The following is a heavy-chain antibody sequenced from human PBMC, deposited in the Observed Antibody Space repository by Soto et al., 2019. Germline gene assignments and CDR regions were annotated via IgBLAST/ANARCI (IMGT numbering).Heavy chain of an antibody. J-gene: IGHJ4*02. V-gene: IGHV4-59*01. CDR2: IYYSGST. Sequence: PSETLSLTCTVSGGPISSYYWSWIRQPPGKGLEWIGYIYYSGSTNYNPSLKSRVTISVDTSKNQFSLKLSSVTAADTAVYYCARVTKSRDGYIINFDYWGQGTLVTVSS. D-gene: IGHD5-12*01. CDR1: GGPISSYY. CDR3: ARVTKSRDGYIINFDY.